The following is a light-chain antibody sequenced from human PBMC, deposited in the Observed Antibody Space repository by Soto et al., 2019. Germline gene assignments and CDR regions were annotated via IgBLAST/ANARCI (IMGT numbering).Light chain of an antibody. CDR3: QSYDGSLYV. Sequence: QSVLTQPPSVSGAPGQRVTISCTGSSFNIGAGYDVHWYHQLPGTAPKLLIYGNSNRPSGVPDRFSGSKSGTSASLAITGLQAEDEADYYCQSYDGSLYVFGTGTKVTVL. CDR2: GNS. J-gene: IGLJ1*01. CDR1: SFNIGAGYD. V-gene: IGLV1-40*01.